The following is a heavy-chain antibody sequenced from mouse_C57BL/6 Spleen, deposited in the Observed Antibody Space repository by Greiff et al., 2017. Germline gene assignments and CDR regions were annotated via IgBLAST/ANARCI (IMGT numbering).Heavy chain of an antibody. Sequence: VQLQQSGPELVKPGASVKISCKASGYAFSSSWMNWVKQRPGKGLEWIGRIYPGDGDTNYNGKFKGKATLTADKSSSTAYMQLSSLTSDDSAVYFGASSGGTVWYYFDYWGQGTTLTVSS. V-gene: IGHV1-82*01. CDR3: ASSGGTVWYYFDY. CDR2: IYPGDGDT. D-gene: IGHD3-1*01. J-gene: IGHJ2*01. CDR1: GYAFSSSW.